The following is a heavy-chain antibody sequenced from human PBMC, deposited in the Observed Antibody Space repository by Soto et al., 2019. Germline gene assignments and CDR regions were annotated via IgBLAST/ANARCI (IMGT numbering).Heavy chain of an antibody. CDR1: GYTFASYG. Sequence: QVQLVQSGAEVKEPGASVKVSCKASGYTFASYGINWVRQAPGQGLEWMGWISGYNGNTKYAQKFQGRVTVTTDTSTSTGYMELRSLRSDDTAVYYCARDGILGTTQGSWLAPWGQGTLVTVSS. CDR3: ARDGILGTTQGSWLAP. CDR2: ISGYNGNT. J-gene: IGHJ5*02. D-gene: IGHD1-26*01. V-gene: IGHV1-18*01.